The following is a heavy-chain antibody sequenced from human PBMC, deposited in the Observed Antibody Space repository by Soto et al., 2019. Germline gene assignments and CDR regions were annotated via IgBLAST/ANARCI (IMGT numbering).Heavy chain of an antibody. Sequence: GGSLRLSCSASGFTFSSYAMHWVRQAPGKGLEYVSAISSNGGGTYYADSVKGRFTISRDNSKNTLYLQMSSLRAEDTAVYYCAKGRQVLKNWFDPWGQGTLVTVSS. V-gene: IGHV3-64D*06. CDR2: ISSNGGGT. J-gene: IGHJ5*02. CDR3: AKGRQVLKNWFDP. CDR1: GFTFSSYA.